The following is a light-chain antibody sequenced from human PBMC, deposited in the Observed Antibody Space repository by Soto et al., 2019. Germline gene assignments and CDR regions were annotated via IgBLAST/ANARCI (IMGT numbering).Light chain of an antibody. J-gene: IGKJ1*01. Sequence: DSQMTQSPSTLSASVGDRVTITCRASQNINSWLAWYQQKPGKAPKLLIHKASSLQSGVPSRFSGSGSGTEFTLTISSLDPDDFATYYCQQYNGYGRFGQGTKVDIK. CDR2: KAS. CDR1: QNINSW. V-gene: IGKV1-5*03. CDR3: QQYNGYGR.